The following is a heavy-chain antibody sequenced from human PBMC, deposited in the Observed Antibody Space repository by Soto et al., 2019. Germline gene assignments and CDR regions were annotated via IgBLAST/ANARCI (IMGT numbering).Heavy chain of an antibody. Sequence: PETLSLTCTVSGGAIISYYCIFSRHPPLKGLEWIGYIYYSGSTNYNPSLKSRVTISVDTSKNQFSLKLSSVTAADTAVYYCARVLGSSSNRYYYYYGMDVWGQGTTVTVPS. J-gene: IGHJ6*02. D-gene: IGHD6-6*01. V-gene: IGHV4-59*01. CDR2: IYYSGST. CDR1: GGAIISYY. CDR3: ARVLGSSSNRYYYYYGMDV.